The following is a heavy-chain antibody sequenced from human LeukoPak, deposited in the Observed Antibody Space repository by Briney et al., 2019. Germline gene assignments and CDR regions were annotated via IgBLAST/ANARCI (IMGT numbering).Heavy chain of an antibody. D-gene: IGHD1-26*01. CDR1: GGSISSGGYY. Sequence: SQTLSLTCTVSGGSISSGGYYWSWIRQHPGKGLEWIGYIYYSGSTYYNLSLKSRVTISVDTFKNQFSLKLSSVTAADTAVYYCARDGGGSLADAFDIWGQGTMVTVSS. J-gene: IGHJ3*02. CDR3: ARDGGGSLADAFDI. CDR2: IYYSGST. V-gene: IGHV4-31*03.